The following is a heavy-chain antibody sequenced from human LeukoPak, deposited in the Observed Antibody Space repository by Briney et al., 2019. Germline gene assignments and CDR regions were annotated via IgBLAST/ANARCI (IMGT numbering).Heavy chain of an antibody. D-gene: IGHD3-10*01. Sequence: SETLSLTCTVSGGSISTYYWNWIRQTPGKGLEWIGYIYYSGSTNYNPSLKSRVTISVDTFKSQFSLKLSSVTAADTAVYYCARQRLLWFGESNSGFDYWGQGTLVTVSS. CDR3: ARQRLLWFGESNSGFDY. CDR2: IYYSGST. CDR1: GGSISTYY. J-gene: IGHJ4*02. V-gene: IGHV4-59*08.